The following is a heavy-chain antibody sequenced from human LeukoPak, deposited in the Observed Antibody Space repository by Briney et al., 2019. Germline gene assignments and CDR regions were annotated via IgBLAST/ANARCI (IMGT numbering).Heavy chain of an antibody. CDR1: GFTFGIYT. Sequence: GGSLRLSCEASGFTFGIYTMNWVRQTPGKGLEWLSYITSDSSIIYYADSVKGRFTISRDNAKNSLYLQINSLRAEDTALYYCARDSPYSGSPHSDAFDIWGQGTMVTVSS. D-gene: IGHD1-26*01. V-gene: IGHV3-48*04. CDR2: ITSDSSII. CDR3: ARDSPYSGSPHSDAFDI. J-gene: IGHJ3*02.